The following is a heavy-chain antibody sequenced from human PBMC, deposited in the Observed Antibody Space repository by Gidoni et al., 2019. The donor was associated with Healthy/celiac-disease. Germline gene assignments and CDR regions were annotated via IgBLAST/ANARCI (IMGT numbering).Heavy chain of an antibody. Sequence: EWVSAISGSGGSTYYADSVKGRFTISRDNSKNTRYLQMNSLRAEDTAVYYCASLTIDYWGQGTLVTVSS. J-gene: IGHJ4*02. CDR3: ASLTIDY. V-gene: IGHV3-23*01. D-gene: IGHD3-9*01. CDR2: ISGSGGST.